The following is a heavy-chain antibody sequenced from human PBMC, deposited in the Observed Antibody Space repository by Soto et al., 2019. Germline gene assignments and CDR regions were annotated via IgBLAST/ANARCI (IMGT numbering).Heavy chain of an antibody. V-gene: IGHV1-46*01. CDR3: ARQYCSGTSCYWYFDF. J-gene: IGHJ4*02. Sequence: QVRLVQSGADVQRPGASLNISCQATGYQFTGSYLHWVRRAPGHGLRWMGTINPDTGSTTYAETFQGRVTMTTDRSTGTVFLGLGSLRSDDTATYYCARQYCSGTSCYWYFDFWGQGTFVTVSS. CDR2: INPDTGST. CDR1: GYQFTGSY. D-gene: IGHD2-2*01.